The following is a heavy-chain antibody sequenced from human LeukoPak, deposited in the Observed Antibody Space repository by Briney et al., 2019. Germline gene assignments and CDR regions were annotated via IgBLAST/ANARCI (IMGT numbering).Heavy chain of an antibody. CDR1: GGTCSSYA. CDR3: ARDLTDYYGSGSSPFDY. Sequence: ASVKVSCKASGGTCSSYAISWVRQAPGQGLEWMGGIIPIFGTANYAQKFQGRVTITADKSTSTAYMELSSLRSEDTAVYYCARDLTDYYGSGSSPFDYWGQGTLVTVSS. V-gene: IGHV1-69*06. D-gene: IGHD3-10*01. CDR2: IIPIFGTA. J-gene: IGHJ4*02.